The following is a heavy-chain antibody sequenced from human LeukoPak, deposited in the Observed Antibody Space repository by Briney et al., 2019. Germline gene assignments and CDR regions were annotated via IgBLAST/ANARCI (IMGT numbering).Heavy chain of an antibody. CDR3: AREGNPFWSGYQRVVYAFDI. V-gene: IGHV1-69*01. CDR2: IIPIFGTA. Sequence: GSSVKVSCKASGGTFSSYAISWVRQAPGQGVEWMGGIIPIFGTANYAQKFKGRVTITADESTSTAYMELSSLRSEDTAVYYCAREGNPFWSGYQRVVYAFDIWGQGTMVTVSS. D-gene: IGHD3-3*01. CDR1: GGTFSSYA. J-gene: IGHJ3*02.